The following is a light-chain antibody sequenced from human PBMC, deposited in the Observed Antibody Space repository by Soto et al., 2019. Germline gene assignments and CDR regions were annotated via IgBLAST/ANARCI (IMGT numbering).Light chain of an antibody. CDR1: SSDVGGYDY. J-gene: IGLJ1*01. Sequence: QGALTQPPSASGSPGQSVAISCTGTSSDVGGYDYVSWYQQHPGKAPKLMIYEVTIRPSGVSDRFSGSKSGNTASLTVSGLQAEDEADYYCSSYTGGNPSYVFGTGTKVTVL. CDR3: SSYTGGNPSYV. V-gene: IGLV2-8*01. CDR2: EVT.